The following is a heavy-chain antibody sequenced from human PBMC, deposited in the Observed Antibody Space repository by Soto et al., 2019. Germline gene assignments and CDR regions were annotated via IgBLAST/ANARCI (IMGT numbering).Heavy chain of an antibody. J-gene: IGHJ3*02. Sequence: SETLSLTCTVSGGSISSGGYYWSWIRQHPGKGLEWIGYIYYSGSTYYNPSLKSRVTISVDTPKNQFSLKLSSVTAADTAVYYCARHQSIVVVTAARALDIWGQGTMVTVSS. CDR3: ARHQSIVVVTAARALDI. CDR1: GGSISSGGYY. V-gene: IGHV4-31*03. CDR2: IYYSGST. D-gene: IGHD2-15*01.